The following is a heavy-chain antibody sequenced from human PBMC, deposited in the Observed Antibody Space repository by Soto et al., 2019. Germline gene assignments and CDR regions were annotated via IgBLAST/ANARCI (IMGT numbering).Heavy chain of an antibody. V-gene: IGHV1-69*05. D-gene: IGHD6-13*01. CDR3: AKDIAPGYYYYYGMDV. Sequence: SVKVSCKASGGTFSSYAISWVRQAPGQGLEWMGGIIPIFGTANYAQKFQGRFTISRDNSKYSLYLQMNSLRTEDTALYYCAKDIAPGYYYYYGMDVWGQGTTVTVSS. CDR1: GGTFSSYA. CDR2: IIPIFGTA. J-gene: IGHJ6*02.